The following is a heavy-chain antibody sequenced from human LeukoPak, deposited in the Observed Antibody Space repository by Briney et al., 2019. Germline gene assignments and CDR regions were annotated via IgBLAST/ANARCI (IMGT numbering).Heavy chain of an antibody. CDR1: GFTFSSYV. Sequence: GGSLRLSCAASGFTFSSYVMSWVRQAPGKGLEWVSTITGGGVTTYYVDSVKGRFTISRDNSKNTLYLQTNSLRVEDTAVYYCAKGPLKTTVTSFDYWGQGTLVTVSS. V-gene: IGHV3-23*01. CDR2: ITGGGVTT. D-gene: IGHD4-17*01. CDR3: AKGPLKTTVTSFDY. J-gene: IGHJ4*02.